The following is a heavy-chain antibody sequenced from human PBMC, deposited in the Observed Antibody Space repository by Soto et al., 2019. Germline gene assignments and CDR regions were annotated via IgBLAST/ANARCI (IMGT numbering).Heavy chain of an antibody. CDR3: AREMAIHDNNGYYDY. V-gene: IGHV1-2*02. CDR1: GYAFSVYY. CDR2: INPNSGGA. D-gene: IGHD3-22*01. Sequence: AASVKVSCKASGYAFSVYYVHWVRHAPGQGLEWMGWINPNSGGANYAQKFQGRVSMTMDTSISTAYMELTRLTSDDTAVYFCAREMAIHDNNGYYDYWGQGTMVTVYS. J-gene: IGHJ4*02.